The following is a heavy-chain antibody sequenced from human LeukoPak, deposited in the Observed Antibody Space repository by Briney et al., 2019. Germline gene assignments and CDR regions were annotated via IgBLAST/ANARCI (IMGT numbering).Heavy chain of an antibody. V-gene: IGHV3-33*01. Sequence: PGGSLRLSCAASGYTFSRHGIHWFRQAPGKGLEWVAVVWYDGRNRDYADSVKGRFTISKDNSNNMVFLQMDRLRAEDTAVYYCARLWGGNGYSGGSLNLWGQGTLVTVSS. CDR1: GYTFSRHG. CDR2: VWYDGRNR. J-gene: IGHJ5*02. CDR3: ARLWGGNGYSGGSLNL. D-gene: IGHD3-16*01.